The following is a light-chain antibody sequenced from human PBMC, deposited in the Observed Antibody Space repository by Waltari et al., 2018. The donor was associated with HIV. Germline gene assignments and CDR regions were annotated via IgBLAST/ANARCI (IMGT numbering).Light chain of an antibody. CDR1: NIGSKS. J-gene: IGLJ1*01. Sequence: SFVLTQAPSLSVALGQAAIIACGGNNIGSKSVHWYQKKPGQAPLLIMYNNDIRPSETPARFSGSNSGNTATLTVTRPQTADEADYYCQVWDSNTAVFGTGTKVTVL. CDR2: NND. CDR3: QVWDSNTAV. V-gene: IGLV3-9*01.